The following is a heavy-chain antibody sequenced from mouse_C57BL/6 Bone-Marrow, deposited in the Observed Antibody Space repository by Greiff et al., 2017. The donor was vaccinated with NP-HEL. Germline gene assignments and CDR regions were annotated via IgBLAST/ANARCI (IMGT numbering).Heavy chain of an antibody. V-gene: IGHV6-6*01. J-gene: IGHJ3*01. D-gene: IGHD1-1*01. CDR1: GFTFSDAW. CDR2: IRNKANNHAT. CDR3: TSPYYYGSRPWFAY. Sequence: EVQGVESGGGLVQPGGSMKLSCAASGFTFSDAWMDWVRQSPEKGLEWVAEIRNKANNHATYYAESVKGRFTISRDDFKSSVYLQMNSLRAEDTGIYYCTSPYYYGSRPWFAYWGQGTLVTVSA.